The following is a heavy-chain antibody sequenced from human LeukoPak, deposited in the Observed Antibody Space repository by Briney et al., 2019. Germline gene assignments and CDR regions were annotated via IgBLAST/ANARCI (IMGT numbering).Heavy chain of an antibody. V-gene: IGHV4-34*01. CDR3: ARKHSYNSGSYYNGYYYYYMDV. Sequence: PSETLSLTCAVYGGSFSGYYWSWIRQPPGKGLEWIGEINHRGSTNYNPSLKSRVTISVDTSKSQFSLNLSSVTAADTAVYYCARKHSYNSGSYYNGYYYYYMDVWGKGTTVTISS. CDR1: GGSFSGYY. D-gene: IGHD3-10*01. J-gene: IGHJ6*03. CDR2: INHRGST.